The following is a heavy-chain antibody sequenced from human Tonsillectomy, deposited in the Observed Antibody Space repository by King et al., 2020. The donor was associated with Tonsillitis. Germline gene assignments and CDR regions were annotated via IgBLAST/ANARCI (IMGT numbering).Heavy chain of an antibody. V-gene: IGHV3-30*04. CDR3: ARDLDYYDSSGYFYY. CDR2: ISYDGSDK. D-gene: IGHD3-22*01. Sequence: VQLVESGGGVVQPGRSLRLSRAASGFTFSSYAMHWVRQAPGKGLEWVAVISYDGSDKYHADSVKGRFTISRDNSKNTLYLQMNSLRAEDTALYYCARDLDYYDSSGYFYYWGQGTLVTVSS. CDR1: GFTFSSYA. J-gene: IGHJ4*02.